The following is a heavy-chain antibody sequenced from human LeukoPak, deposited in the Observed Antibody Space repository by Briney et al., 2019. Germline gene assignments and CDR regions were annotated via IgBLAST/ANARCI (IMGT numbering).Heavy chain of an antibody. CDR1: GFTVSNNY. CDR3: ARDGVEMATITQSQRLKIYYYYYMDV. V-gene: IGHV3-66*02. J-gene: IGHJ6*03. Sequence: PGGSLRLSCASSGFTVSNNYMSWVRQAARKGLEWVSVIYSGGSTYYADSVKGRFTISRDNSKNTLYLQMNSLRAEDTAVYYCARDGVEMATITQSQRLKIYYYYYMDVWGKGTTVTVSS. D-gene: IGHD5-24*01. CDR2: IYSGGST.